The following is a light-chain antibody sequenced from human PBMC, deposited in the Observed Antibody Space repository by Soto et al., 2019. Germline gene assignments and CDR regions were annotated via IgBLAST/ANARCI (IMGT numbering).Light chain of an antibody. Sequence: DIQMTQSPSAMSASVGDRVTITCRASQDISNYLARFQQKPGKGPKRLIYAASSLQSGVPSRFSGSGSGTEFTLTISSLQPEDFATYYCLQHDGYPRTFGQGTKVEIK. J-gene: IGKJ1*01. V-gene: IGKV1-17*03. CDR2: AAS. CDR3: LQHDGYPRT. CDR1: QDISNY.